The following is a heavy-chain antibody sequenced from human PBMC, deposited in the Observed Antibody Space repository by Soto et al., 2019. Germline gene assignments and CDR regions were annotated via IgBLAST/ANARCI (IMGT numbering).Heavy chain of an antibody. J-gene: IGHJ4*02. Sequence: LSLTCTVSGGPISSYYWSWIRPSPGKGLEWIGYIYYSGSTNYNPSLKSRVTISVDTSKNQFSLELSSVTAADTAVYYCARCSSGWPPSLDYWGQGTLVTVSS. CDR2: IYYSGST. CDR1: GGPISSYY. V-gene: IGHV4-59*01. D-gene: IGHD6-19*01. CDR3: ARCSSGWPPSLDY.